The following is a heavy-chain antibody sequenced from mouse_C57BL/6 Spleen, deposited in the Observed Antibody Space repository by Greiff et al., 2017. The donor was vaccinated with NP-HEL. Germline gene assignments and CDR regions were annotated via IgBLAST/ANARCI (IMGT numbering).Heavy chain of an antibody. CDR3: ARIYYGSPYYAMDY. CDR1: GYTFTDYY. J-gene: IGHJ4*01. Sequence: EVQLQQSGPVLVKPGASVKMSCKASGYTFTDYYMNWVKQSHGKSLEWIGVINPYNGGTSYNQKFKGKATLTVDKSSSTAYMELNSLTSEDSAVYYCARIYYGSPYYAMDYWGQGTSVTVSS. D-gene: IGHD1-1*01. CDR2: INPYNGGT. V-gene: IGHV1-19*01.